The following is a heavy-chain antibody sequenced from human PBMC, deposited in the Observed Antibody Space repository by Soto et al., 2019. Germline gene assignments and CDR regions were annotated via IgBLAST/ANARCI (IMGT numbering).Heavy chain of an antibody. J-gene: IGHJ1*01. CDR2: MNHSGYS. Sequence: QVQLQQWGAGLLKPSETLSLTCDVYGGTFSRFYWSWIRQPPGKGLEWIGEMNHSGYSNYNPSLKSRAVISVDTSKNQVSLRVNSVTAADTAVYFCARGHDSSSYSFFQYWGQGTLVTVSS. D-gene: IGHD6-13*01. CDR3: ARGHDSSSYSFFQY. CDR1: GGTFSRFY. V-gene: IGHV4-34*01.